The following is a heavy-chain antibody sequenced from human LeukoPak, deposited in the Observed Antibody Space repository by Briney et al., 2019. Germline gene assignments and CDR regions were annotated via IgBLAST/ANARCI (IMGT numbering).Heavy chain of an antibody. J-gene: IGHJ4*02. V-gene: IGHV3-21*01. CDR1: GFTFSSYS. CDR3: ARGPDYGDYAPFDY. Sequence: GGSLRLSCAASGFTFSSYSMNWVRQAPGKGLEWVSSISSSSSYIYYADSVKGRFTISRDNAKNSLYLQMNSLRAEDTAVYYCARGPDYGDYAPFDYWGQGTLVTVSS. CDR2: ISSSSSYI. D-gene: IGHD4-17*01.